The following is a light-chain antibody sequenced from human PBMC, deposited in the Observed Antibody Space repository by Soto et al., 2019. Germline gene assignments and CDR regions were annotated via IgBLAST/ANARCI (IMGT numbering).Light chain of an antibody. J-gene: IGKJ1*01. Sequence: DIQMTQSPSILSASVGDRVTITCRSSQTITNWLAWYQQKPGKAPRLLIYDASSLESWVPSRFSGSGSGTEFTLTISSLQSEDSGVYYCQQYNHWPRTFGQGTKVDIK. CDR1: QTITNW. CDR3: QQYNHWPRT. V-gene: IGKV1-5*01. CDR2: DAS.